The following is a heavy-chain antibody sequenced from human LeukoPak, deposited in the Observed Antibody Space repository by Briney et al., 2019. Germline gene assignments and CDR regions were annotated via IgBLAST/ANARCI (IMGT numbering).Heavy chain of an antibody. V-gene: IGHV3-23*01. CDR2: ISGSGGST. CDR3: AKTYYSWGSGGWFFDY. J-gene: IGHJ4*02. Sequence: GGSLRLSCAASGFTFSSYAMSWVRQAPGKGLEWVSAISGSGGSTYYADSVKGRFTISRDNSKNTLYLQMNSLRAEDTAVYYCAKTYYSWGSGGWFFDYWGQGTLVTVSS. D-gene: IGHD3-16*01. CDR1: GFTFSSYA.